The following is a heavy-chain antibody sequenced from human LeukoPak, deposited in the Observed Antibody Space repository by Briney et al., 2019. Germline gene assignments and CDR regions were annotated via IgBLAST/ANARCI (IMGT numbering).Heavy chain of an antibody. V-gene: IGHV3-21*01. CDR1: GFTFSDYT. Sequence: PGGSLRLSCAASGFTFSDYTINWVRQAPGKGLEWVSSISGSSSYIYYADSVKGRFTISRDNAKNSLYLQMNSLRAEDTAVYYCARYFDDWGQGTLVTVSS. CDR3: ARYFDD. J-gene: IGHJ4*02. CDR2: ISGSSSYI.